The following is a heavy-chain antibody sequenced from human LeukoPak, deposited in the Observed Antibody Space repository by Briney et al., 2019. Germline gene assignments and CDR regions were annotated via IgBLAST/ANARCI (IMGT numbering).Heavy chain of an antibody. CDR3: ARDATGDLEFDY. J-gene: IGHJ4*02. CDR1: GDSVSSNSAA. V-gene: IGHV6-1*01. Sequence: SQTLSLTCAISGDSVSSNSAAWNWIRRSPSRGLEWLGRTYYRSKWSNNYAVSVKSRITINSDTSKNQFSLQLNSVTPEDTAMYYCARDATGDLEFDYWGQGTLVTVSS. CDR2: TYYRSKWSN. D-gene: IGHD7-27*01.